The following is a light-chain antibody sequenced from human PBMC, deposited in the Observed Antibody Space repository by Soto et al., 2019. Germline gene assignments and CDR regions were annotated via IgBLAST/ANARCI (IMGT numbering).Light chain of an antibody. V-gene: IGLV2-14*01. J-gene: IGLJ2*01. CDR3: SSYTSSSTLVV. CDR1: SSDVGGYNY. CDR2: DVS. Sequence: QSALTQPASVSGSPGQSITISCTGTSSDVGGYNYVSWYQQHPGKAPKLMIYDVSNRPSGVSNRFSGSKSGNTASLTISGLQAEDEADYYCSSYTSSSTLVVFGGGTKVP.